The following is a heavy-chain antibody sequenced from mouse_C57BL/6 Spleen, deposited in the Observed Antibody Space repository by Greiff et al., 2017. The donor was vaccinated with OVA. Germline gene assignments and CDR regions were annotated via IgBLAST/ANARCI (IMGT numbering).Heavy chain of an antibody. CDR2: IYPGDGDT. V-gene: IGHV1-82*01. CDR3: AINDYDGLYYFDY. Sequence: VQLQQSGPELVKPGASVKISCKASGYAFSSSWMNWVKQRPGKGLEWIGRIYPGDGDTNYNGKFKGKATLTADKYSCTAYMQLRFLTTEDSAVYVCAINDYDGLYYFDYGGQGTTRTVSS. J-gene: IGHJ2*01. CDR1: GYAFSSSW. D-gene: IGHD2-4*01.